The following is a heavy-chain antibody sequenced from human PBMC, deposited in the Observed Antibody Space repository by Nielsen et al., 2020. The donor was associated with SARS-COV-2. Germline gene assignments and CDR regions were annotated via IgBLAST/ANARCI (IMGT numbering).Heavy chain of an antibody. Sequence: GESLKISCAASGFTFDDYGMSWVRQAPGKGLEWVSGINWNGGSTGYADSVKGRFTISRDNAKNSLYLQMNSLRAEDTAVYYCARDVLWFGELFRFQFDYWGQGTLVTVSS. J-gene: IGHJ4*02. D-gene: IGHD3-10*01. CDR1: GFTFDDYG. CDR2: INWNGGST. CDR3: ARDVLWFGELFRFQFDY. V-gene: IGHV3-20*04.